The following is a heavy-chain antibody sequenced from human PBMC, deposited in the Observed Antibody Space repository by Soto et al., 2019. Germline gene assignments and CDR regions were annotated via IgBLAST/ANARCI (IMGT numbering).Heavy chain of an antibody. CDR1: GFTFSIFT. CDR3: ARDKYTYGMDV. CDR2: ITSSSSYI. J-gene: IGHJ6*02. Sequence: PGGSLRLSCAASGFTFSIFTMNWVRQAPGKGLEWVSSITSSSSYIYYADSMRGRFTISRDNAKNSLYLQMNSLRAEDTAVYFCARDKYTYGMDVWGQGTTVTVSS. V-gene: IGHV3-21*01. D-gene: IGHD5-18*01.